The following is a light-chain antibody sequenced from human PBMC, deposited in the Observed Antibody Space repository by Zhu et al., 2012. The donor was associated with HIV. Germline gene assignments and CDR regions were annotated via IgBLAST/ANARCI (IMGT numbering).Light chain of an antibody. Sequence: DIQMTQSPSSLSASVGGRVTITCRASQDIRNSLAWYHQKPGKAPKLLLHAASRLESGVPSRFSGSGSGTDYTLTISSLQPEDFATYYCQQYYSAPMYTFGQGTKLEIK. CDR3: QQYYSAPMYT. J-gene: IGKJ2*01. CDR2: AAS. CDR1: QDIRNS. V-gene: IGKV1-NL1*01.